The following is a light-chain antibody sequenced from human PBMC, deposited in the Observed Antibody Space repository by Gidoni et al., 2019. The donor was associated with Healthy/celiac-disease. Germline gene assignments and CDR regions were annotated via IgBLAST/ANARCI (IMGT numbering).Light chain of an antibody. J-gene: IGKJ4*01. CDR3: QQRSNWPLT. CDR1: QSVSSY. Sequence: VLTQSPATLSLSPGERATLSCRASQSVSSYLAWYQQKPGQAPRLLIYDASNRATGIPARFSGSGSGTDFTLTISSLEPEDFAVYYCQQRSNWPLTFGGGTKVEIK. V-gene: IGKV3-11*01. CDR2: DAS.